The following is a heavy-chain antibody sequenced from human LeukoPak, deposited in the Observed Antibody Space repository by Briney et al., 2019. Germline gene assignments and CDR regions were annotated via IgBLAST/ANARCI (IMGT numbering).Heavy chain of an antibody. CDR3: AREGGHGYITPRPNGYYYYGMDV. CDR2: INPNSGDT. D-gene: IGHD6-13*01. J-gene: IGHJ6*02. CDR1: AYTFTGYY. Sequence: ASVKVSCKASAYTFTGYYMHWVRQAPGQGLEWMGWINPNSGDTKYAQKFQGRVTMTRDTSISTAYMELSSLRSDDTAVYYCAREGGHGYITPRPNGYYYYGMDVWGQGTTVTVPS. V-gene: IGHV1-2*02.